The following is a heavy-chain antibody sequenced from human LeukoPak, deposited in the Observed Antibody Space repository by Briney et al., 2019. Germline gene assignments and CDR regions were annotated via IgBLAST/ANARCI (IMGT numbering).Heavy chain of an antibody. D-gene: IGHD6-19*01. CDR2: INPNSGGT. CDR3: WSSGDSGWLPDAFDI. CDR1: GYTFTGYY. J-gene: IGHJ3*02. V-gene: IGHV1-2*02. Sequence: GASVKVSCKASGYTFTGYYMHWVRQAPGQGLEWMGWINPNSGGTNYAQKFQGRVTMTRDTSISTAYMELSRLRSDDTAVYYCWSSGDSGWLPDAFDIWGQGTMVTVSS.